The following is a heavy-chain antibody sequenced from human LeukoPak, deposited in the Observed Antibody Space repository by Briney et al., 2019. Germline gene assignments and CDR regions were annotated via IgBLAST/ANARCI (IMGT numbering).Heavy chain of an antibody. V-gene: IGHV3-7*01. J-gene: IGHJ4*02. CDR2: INEYGSAK. CDR1: GFTFTDYW. Sequence: PGGSLRLSCEVSGFTFTDYWMTWVRQAPGKGLEWLATINEYGSAKYYVDSGKGRFTISRDNAKNSVFLQMSSLRAEDTAVFYCARVLRGVSRFSAQDYWGQGTLVTVSS. CDR3: ARVLRGVSRFSAQDY. D-gene: IGHD3-3*01.